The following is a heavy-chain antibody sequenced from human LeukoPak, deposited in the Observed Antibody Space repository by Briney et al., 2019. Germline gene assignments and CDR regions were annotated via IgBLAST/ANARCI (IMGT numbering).Heavy chain of an antibody. CDR2: IIHVLSIE. D-gene: IGHD4-17*01. V-gene: IGHV1-69*04. CDR3: ARLMTTVTTVPH. Sequence: SVQVSCKASGGTFSSYAISWVRQAPGRGLEWMAKIIHVLSIENYAEKFQGRVTITADKSTSTAYMELSSLRSEDTAVYYCARLMTTVTTVPHWGQGTLVTASS. CDR1: GGTFSSYA. J-gene: IGHJ4*02.